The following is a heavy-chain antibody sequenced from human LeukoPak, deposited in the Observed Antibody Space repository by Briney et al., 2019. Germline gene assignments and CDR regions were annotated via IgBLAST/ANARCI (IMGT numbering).Heavy chain of an antibody. D-gene: IGHD3-10*01. Sequence: ASVKVSCKASGYTFTSYGISWVRQAPGQGLEWMGWISAYNGNTNYAQKLQGRVTITTDTSTSTAYMELRSLGSDDTAVYYCARALLWFGELLPWGQGTLVTVSS. CDR1: GYTFTSYG. J-gene: IGHJ4*02. CDR2: ISAYNGNT. V-gene: IGHV1-18*04. CDR3: ARALLWFGELLP.